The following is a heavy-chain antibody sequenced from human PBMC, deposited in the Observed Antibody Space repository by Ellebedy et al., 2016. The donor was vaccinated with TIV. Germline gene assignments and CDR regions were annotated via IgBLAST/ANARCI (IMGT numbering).Heavy chain of an antibody. Sequence: GGSLRLSXAASGFTFDSYRMNWVRQAPGKGLEWVASISNRGSYIYYAESVKGRFTISRDNAKNLVFLQTNSLRAEDTAVYFCARDNPSTSPYGLDVWGQGTTVTVAS. D-gene: IGHD5/OR15-5a*01. CDR1: GFTFDSYR. J-gene: IGHJ6*02. CDR2: ISNRGSYI. V-gene: IGHV3-21*06. CDR3: ARDNPSTSPYGLDV.